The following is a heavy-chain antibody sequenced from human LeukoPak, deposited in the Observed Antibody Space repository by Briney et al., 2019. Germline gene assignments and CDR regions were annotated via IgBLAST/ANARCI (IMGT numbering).Heavy chain of an antibody. V-gene: IGHV1-2*04. CDR1: GYTFTGYY. CDR3: ATPATTRGTDY. D-gene: IGHD1-14*01. J-gene: IGHJ4*02. CDR2: INPNSGDI. Sequence: ASVKVSCKASGYTFTGYYIHWVRQAPGQGLEWMGRINPNSGDIDYAQKFQGSVTMTTDTSISTAYMELSSLRSDDTAMYYCATPATTRGTDYWGQGTLVIVSS.